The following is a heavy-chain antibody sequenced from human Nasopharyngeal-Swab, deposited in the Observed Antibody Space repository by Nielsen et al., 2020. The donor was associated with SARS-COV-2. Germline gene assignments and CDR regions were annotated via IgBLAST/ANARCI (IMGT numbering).Heavy chain of an antibody. V-gene: IGHV1-18*01. CDR3: ASTPGIAAAGSLDY. CDR1: GYTFTSYG. CDR2: ISAYNGNT. Sequence: ASVKVSCKASGYTFTSYGISWVRQAPGQGLEWMGWISAYNGNTNYAQKLHGRVTMTTDTSTSTAYMELRSLRSDDTAVYYCASTPGIAAAGSLDYWGQGTLVTVSS. D-gene: IGHD6-13*01. J-gene: IGHJ4*02.